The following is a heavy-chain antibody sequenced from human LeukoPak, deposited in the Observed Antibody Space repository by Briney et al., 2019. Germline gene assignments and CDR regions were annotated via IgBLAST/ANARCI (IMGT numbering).Heavy chain of an antibody. CDR1: GYTFTSYG. D-gene: IGHD4-17*01. V-gene: IGHV1-18*01. CDR3: ARGDTVTTPRDLYYYYGMDV. Sequence: GASVKVSCKASGYTFTSYGISLVRQAPGQGLEWMGWISAYNGNTNYAQKLQGRVTMTTDTSTSTAYMELRSLRSDDTAVYYCARGDTVTTPRDLYYYYGMDVWGQGTTVTVSS. CDR2: ISAYNGNT. J-gene: IGHJ6*02.